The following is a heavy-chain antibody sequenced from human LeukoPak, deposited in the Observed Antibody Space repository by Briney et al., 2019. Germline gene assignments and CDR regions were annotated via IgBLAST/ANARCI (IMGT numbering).Heavy chain of an antibody. V-gene: IGHV1-18*01. Sequence: ASVKVSCKASGYTFTSCGIGWVRQAPGQGLEWMGWISAYNGNTNYAQKLQGRVPMTTDTSPSTAYMELRSLRSDDTAVYYCARAGGYCGRLSCPYYFDYWGQGSLVAVSS. CDR3: ARAGGYCGRLSCPYYFDY. J-gene: IGHJ4*02. D-gene: IGHD2-15*01. CDR1: GYTFTSCG. CDR2: ISAYNGNT.